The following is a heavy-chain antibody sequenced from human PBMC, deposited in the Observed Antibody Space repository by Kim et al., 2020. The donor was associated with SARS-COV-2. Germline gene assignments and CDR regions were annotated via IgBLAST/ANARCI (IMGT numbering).Heavy chain of an antibody. Sequence: DSVQCRYTISRKNSKNTLYLQMNRLRAEDTAVYYCARGPWDVVVTATRDYWGQGTLVTVSS. CDR3: ARGPWDVVVTATRDY. D-gene: IGHD2-21*02. V-gene: IGHV3-66*01. J-gene: IGHJ4*02.